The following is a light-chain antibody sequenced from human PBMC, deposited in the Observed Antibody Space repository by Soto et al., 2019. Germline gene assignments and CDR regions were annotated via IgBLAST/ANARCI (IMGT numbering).Light chain of an antibody. CDR1: QYINTR. J-gene: IGKJ1*01. CDR3: HQRQSWPRT. V-gene: IGKV3-11*01. CDR2: QTS. Sequence: EIVLTQSPATLSSFPGDRVTLSCRASQYINTRLAWYQHRPGQAPRLLIYQTSIRAAGIPARFSASGTGTDFTLTISDVQPEDVAVYYCHQRQSWPRTFGQGTKVDI.